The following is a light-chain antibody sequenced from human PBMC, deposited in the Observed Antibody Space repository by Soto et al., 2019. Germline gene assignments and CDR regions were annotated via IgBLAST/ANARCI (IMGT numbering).Light chain of an antibody. Sequence: VWTKYPVTLSLTPGETATLFCKASQSVGIYLGWFQQKPGQAPRVLIYDATNRAGGVPDRFSGSGSGTDFTLTISSLEAEDSAVYYCQQRDIWPPLTFGGGTKLEIK. CDR1: QSVGIY. V-gene: IGKV3-11*01. CDR2: DAT. J-gene: IGKJ4*01. CDR3: QQRDIWPPLT.